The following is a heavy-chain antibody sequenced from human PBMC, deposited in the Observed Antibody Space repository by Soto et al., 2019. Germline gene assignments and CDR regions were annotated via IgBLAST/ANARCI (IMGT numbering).Heavy chain of an antibody. J-gene: IGHJ4*02. V-gene: IGHV3-30-3*01. Sequence: GGSLRLSCAASGFTSSSYSMHWVRQAPGKGLEWVAVISYDGSNKYYADSVKGRFTISRDNSKNTLYLQMNSLRAEGTAVYYCARDPGSHPTVLYYFDYCGQGTLVTVSP. CDR2: ISYDGSNK. D-gene: IGHD2-15*01. CDR1: GFTSSSYS. CDR3: ARDPGSHPTVLYYFDY.